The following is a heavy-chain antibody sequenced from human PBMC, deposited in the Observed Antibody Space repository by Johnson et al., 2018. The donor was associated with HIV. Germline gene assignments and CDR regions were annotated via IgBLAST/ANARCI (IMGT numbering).Heavy chain of an antibody. CDR2: IYSGGST. Sequence: VQLVESGGGLVQPGGSLRLSCAASGFTVSNNYMSWVRQAPGKGLEWVSVIYSGGSTYYADSVKGRFTISRDNSKNTLYLQMDSLSAEDTAVYYCAKDQVLPYWGQGTMVTVSS. D-gene: IGHD2/OR15-2a*01. V-gene: IGHV3-66*01. J-gene: IGHJ3*01. CDR3: AKDQVLPY. CDR1: GFTVSNNY.